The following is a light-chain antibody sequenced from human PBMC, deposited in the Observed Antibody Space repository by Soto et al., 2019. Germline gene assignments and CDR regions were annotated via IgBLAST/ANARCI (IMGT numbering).Light chain of an antibody. Sequence: QSALTQPASVSGSPGQSITISCTGTSSDVGDYNYVSWYQQHPGKAPKLLIYEVSYRPSGVSNRFSGSKSGNTASLTISGLQAEDEAHYYCSSHTSTSTLVVFGGGTKVTVL. CDR1: SSDVGDYNY. V-gene: IGLV2-14*01. CDR2: EVS. CDR3: SSHTSTSTLVV. J-gene: IGLJ2*01.